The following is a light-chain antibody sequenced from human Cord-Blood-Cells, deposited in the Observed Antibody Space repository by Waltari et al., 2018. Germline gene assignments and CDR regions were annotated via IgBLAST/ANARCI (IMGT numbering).Light chain of an antibody. CDR2: DAS. J-gene: IGKJ4*01. V-gene: IGKV3-11*01. Sequence: EIVLTQSPATLSLSPGERATLSCRASQSVSSYLAWYQQKPGQAPRLLIYDASNRATGIPARFSGSGSWTDFTLTISSLEPEDFAVYYCQQRSNRPLTFGGGTKVEIK. CDR3: QQRSNRPLT. CDR1: QSVSSY.